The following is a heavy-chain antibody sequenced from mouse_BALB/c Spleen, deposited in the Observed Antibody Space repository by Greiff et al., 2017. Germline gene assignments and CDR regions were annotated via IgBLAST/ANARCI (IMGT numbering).Heavy chain of an antibody. D-gene: IGHD3-1*01. CDR2: INPGSGGT. V-gene: IGHV1-54*01. CDR3: ARGLLYAMDD. Sequence: VQLQESGAELVRPGTSVKVSCKASGYAFTNYLIEWVKQRPGQGLEWIGVINPGSGGTNYNEKFKGKATLTADKSSSTAYMQLSSLTSDDSAVYFCARGLLYAMDDWGQGTSVTVSS. J-gene: IGHJ4*01. CDR1: GYAFTNYL.